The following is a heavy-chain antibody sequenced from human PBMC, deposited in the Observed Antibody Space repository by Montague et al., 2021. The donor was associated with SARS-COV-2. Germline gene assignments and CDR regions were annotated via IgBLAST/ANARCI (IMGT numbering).Heavy chain of an antibody. CDR2: IFQSGTT. V-gene: IGHV4-38-2*02. J-gene: IGHJ6*02. CDR3: AREHWENYYDFWSGTNLASDYPYYGMDV. Sequence: ETRSLTCTVSGYSISDGYYWVWIRQSPGKGLEWIGNIFQSGTTYYNPSLERRSTMSVDTSKNQFSLKLSSVTAADTAVYYCAREHWENYYDFWSGTNLASDYPYYGMDVWGQGTTVTVSS. D-gene: IGHD3-3*01. CDR1: GYSISDGYY.